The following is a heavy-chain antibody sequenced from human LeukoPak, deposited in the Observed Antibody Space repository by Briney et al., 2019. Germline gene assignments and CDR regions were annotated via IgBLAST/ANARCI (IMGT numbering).Heavy chain of an antibody. Sequence: GGSLRLSCAASGFTFDDYAMHWVRQAPGKGLEWVSGISWNSGSIGYADSVKGRFTISRDNAKNSLYLQMNSLRAEDTALYYCATHRSYSSPPIFDYWGQGTLVTVSS. D-gene: IGHD6-19*01. J-gene: IGHJ4*02. V-gene: IGHV3-9*01. CDR2: ISWNSGSI. CDR3: ATHRSYSSPPIFDY. CDR1: GFTFDDYA.